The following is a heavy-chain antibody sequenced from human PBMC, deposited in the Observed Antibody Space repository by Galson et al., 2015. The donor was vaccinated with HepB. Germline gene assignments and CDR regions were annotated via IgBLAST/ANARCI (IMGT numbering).Heavy chain of an antibody. J-gene: IGHJ4*02. CDR3: ARGSAVGRSFDY. D-gene: IGHD2-2*01. CDR1: GFTFSSYS. V-gene: IGHV3-21*01. Sequence: SLRLSCAASGFTFSSYSMNWVRQAPGKGLEWVSSISSSSSYIYYADSVKGRFTISRDNAKNSLYLQMNSLRAEDTAVYYCARGSAVGRSFDYWGQGTLVTVSS. CDR2: ISSSSSYI.